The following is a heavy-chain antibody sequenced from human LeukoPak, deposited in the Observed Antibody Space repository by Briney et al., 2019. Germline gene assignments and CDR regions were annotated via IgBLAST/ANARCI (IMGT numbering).Heavy chain of an antibody. D-gene: IGHD3-10*01. CDR3: ARGDYYYGSGALFDY. CDR2: INPSGGST. Sequence: ASVKVSCKASIYTFTSYYMHWVRQAPGQGLEWMGIINPSGGSTSYAQKFQGRVTMTRDTSTSTVYMELSSLRSEDTAVYYCARGDYYYGSGALFDYWGQGTLVTVSS. V-gene: IGHV1-46*01. J-gene: IGHJ4*02. CDR1: IYTFTSYY.